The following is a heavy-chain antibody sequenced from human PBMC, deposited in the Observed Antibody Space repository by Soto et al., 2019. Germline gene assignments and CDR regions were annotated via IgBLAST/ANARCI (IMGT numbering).Heavy chain of an antibody. CDR3: ASARHIGP. J-gene: IGHJ5*02. Sequence: GGSLRLSCAASGFTFSNYWMSWVRQAPGKGLEWVANIKQGGSESNYADSVKGRFTISRGNAENSLYLQMTSLRAEDTAVYYCASARHIGPWGQGTLVTVSS. CDR1: GFTFSNYW. V-gene: IGHV3-7*01. D-gene: IGHD2-21*01. CDR2: IKQGGSES.